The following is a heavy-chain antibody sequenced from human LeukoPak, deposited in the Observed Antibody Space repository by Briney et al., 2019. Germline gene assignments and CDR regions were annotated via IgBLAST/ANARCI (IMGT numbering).Heavy chain of an antibody. Sequence: GGSLRLSCAASGLTFSSYSMNWVRQAPGQGLEWVSYISSSSTTIYYADSVKGRFTISRDNAKNSLYLQMNSLRAEDTAVYYCARATTTEANDYWGQGTLVTVSS. D-gene: IGHD5-12*01. J-gene: IGHJ4*02. CDR3: ARATTTEANDY. V-gene: IGHV3-48*01. CDR2: ISSSSTTI. CDR1: GLTFSSYS.